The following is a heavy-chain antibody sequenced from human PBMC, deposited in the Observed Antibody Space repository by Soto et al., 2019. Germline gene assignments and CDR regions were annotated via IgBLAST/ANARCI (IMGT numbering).Heavy chain of an antibody. J-gene: IGHJ5*02. V-gene: IGHV1-18*01. CDR3: ARVYGDYDSPLDP. Sequence: ASVKVSCKASGGTFSSYAISWVRQAPGQGLEWMGMIHPSGDTGYSQKFRGRVTMTTDTSTSTAYMELRSLRSDDTAVYYCARVYGDYDSPLDPWGQGALVTVSS. D-gene: IGHD4-17*01. CDR1: GGTFSSYA. CDR2: IHPSGDT.